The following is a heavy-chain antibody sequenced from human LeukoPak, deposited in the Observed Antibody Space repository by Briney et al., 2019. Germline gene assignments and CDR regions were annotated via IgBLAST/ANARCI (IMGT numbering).Heavy chain of an antibody. D-gene: IGHD4-17*01. V-gene: IGHV1-18*04. Sequence: ASVKVSCKASGYTSTSYYMHWVRQAPGQGLEWMGWISAYNGNTNYAQKLQGRVTMTTDTSTSTAYMELRSLRSDDTAVYYCARLADDYGDSNWFDPWGQGTLVTVSS. CDR1: GYTSTSYY. CDR2: ISAYNGNT. J-gene: IGHJ5*02. CDR3: ARLADDYGDSNWFDP.